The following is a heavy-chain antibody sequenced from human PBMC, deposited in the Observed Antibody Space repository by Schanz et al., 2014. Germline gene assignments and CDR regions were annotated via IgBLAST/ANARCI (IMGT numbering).Heavy chain of an antibody. D-gene: IGHD3-3*01. J-gene: IGHJ6*03. V-gene: IGHV1-3*04. CDR2: IHTGSGNT. CDR3: ASGEARVTSSGVVIVPMNV. CDR1: GYTFAGHA. Sequence: QVQLVQSGAEVKKPGASVKVSCQASGYTFAGHAVHWVRQAPGQGPEWVGWIHTGSGNTKYSQKCEGRVTITRDTSASIVYMELSSLRSEDTAVFFCASGEARVTSSGVVIVPMNVWGKGTTVIVSS.